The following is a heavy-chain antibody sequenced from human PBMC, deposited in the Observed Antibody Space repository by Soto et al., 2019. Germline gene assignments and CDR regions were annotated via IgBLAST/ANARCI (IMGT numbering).Heavy chain of an antibody. J-gene: IGHJ5*02. V-gene: IGHV4-59*01. D-gene: IGHD4-17*01. CDR2: IYYSGST. CDR1: GGSISSYY. Sequence: SETLSLTCTVSGGSISSYYWSWIRQPPGKGLEWIGYIYYSGSTNYNPSLKSRVTISVYTSKNQFSLKLSSVTAADTAVYYCARIDYGDYDNWFDPWGQGTLVTVSS. CDR3: ARIDYGDYDNWFDP.